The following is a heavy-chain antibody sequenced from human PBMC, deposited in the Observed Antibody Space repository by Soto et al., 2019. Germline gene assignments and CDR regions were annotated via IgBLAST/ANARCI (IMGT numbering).Heavy chain of an antibody. CDR2: IYYSGST. Sequence: QVQLQESGPGLVKPSETLSLTCTVSGGSISSYYWSWIRQPPGKGLEWIGYIYYSGSTSYNPSLTSRVTISVDTSKNQFSLKLSSVTAADTAVYYCARVRTGASPFDYWGQGTLVTVSS. V-gene: IGHV4-59*01. D-gene: IGHD1-1*01. CDR3: ARVRTGASPFDY. CDR1: GGSISSYY. J-gene: IGHJ4*02.